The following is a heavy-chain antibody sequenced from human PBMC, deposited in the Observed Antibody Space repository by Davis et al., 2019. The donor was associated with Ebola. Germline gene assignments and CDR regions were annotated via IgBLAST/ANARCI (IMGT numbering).Heavy chain of an antibody. CDR3: AKDTSGYSYGSLFYYYYGMDV. V-gene: IGHV3-23*01. J-gene: IGHJ6*02. D-gene: IGHD5-18*01. CDR1: GIIFSTYA. CDR2: ISDSGYST. Sequence: GGSLRLSCAASGIIFSTYAMNWVRQAPGKGLQWVSSISDSGYSTYYADSVKGRFTISRDNSRNTLDLQMNSLRAEDTAIYYCAKDTSGYSYGSLFYYYYGMDVWGQGTTVTVSS.